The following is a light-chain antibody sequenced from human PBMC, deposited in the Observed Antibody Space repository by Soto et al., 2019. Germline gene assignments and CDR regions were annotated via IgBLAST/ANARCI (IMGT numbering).Light chain of an antibody. Sequence: DIQMTQSPSSLSASVGDRVTITCRASQSISSYLNWYQQKPGKAPKLLIYAASSVQSGVQSRFSGSGSGTDFTLTISSLQPEDFATYYCQQSYSTPYTFGQGTKLEIK. CDR2: AAS. V-gene: IGKV1-39*01. CDR1: QSISSY. CDR3: QQSYSTPYT. J-gene: IGKJ2*01.